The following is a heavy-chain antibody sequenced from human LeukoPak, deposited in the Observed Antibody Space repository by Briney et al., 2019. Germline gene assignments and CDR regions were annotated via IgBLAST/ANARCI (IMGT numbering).Heavy chain of an antibody. CDR2: IWYDGSNK. CDR1: GFTFSSYG. CDR3: AKVDSFGRVTYYDFWSGYYPTFDY. V-gene: IGHV3-33*06. Sequence: GGSLRLSCAASGFTFSSYGMHWVRQAPGKGLEWVAVIWYDGSNKYYADSVKGRFTISRDNSKNALYLQMNSLRAEDTAVYYCAKVDSFGRVTYYDFWSGYYPTFDYWGQGTLVTVSS. D-gene: IGHD3-3*01. J-gene: IGHJ4*02.